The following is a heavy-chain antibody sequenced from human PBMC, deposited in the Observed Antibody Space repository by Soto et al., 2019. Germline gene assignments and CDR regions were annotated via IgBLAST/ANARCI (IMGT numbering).Heavy chain of an antibody. D-gene: IGHD1-7*01. Sequence: GASVKVSCKASGYTFTSYGISWVRQAPGQGLEWMGWISAYNGNTNYAQKLQGRVTMTTDTSTSTAYMELRSLKSDDTAVFYCARNSNWNYGDYYYYMDVWGKGTTVTVSS. J-gene: IGHJ6*03. CDR1: GYTFTSYG. V-gene: IGHV1-18*01. CDR3: ARNSNWNYGDYYYYMDV. CDR2: ISAYNGNT.